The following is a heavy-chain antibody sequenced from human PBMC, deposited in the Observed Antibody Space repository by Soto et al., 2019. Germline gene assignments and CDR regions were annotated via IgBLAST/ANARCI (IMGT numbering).Heavy chain of an antibody. Sequence: QVQLVQSGAELKKPGASVKVSCKASGYTFTNYVITWVRQATGQGLEWMGWIKSYNGNTDYAQKVQGRVTMTTDTSTSTTYMELRSLRSEDTAVYYCARSSRYEFWSDSTSPIYYFDSWGQGTLVTVSS. D-gene: IGHD3-3*01. V-gene: IGHV1-18*01. CDR1: GYTFTNYV. CDR2: IKSYNGNT. J-gene: IGHJ4*02. CDR3: ARSSRYEFWSDSTSPIYYFDS.